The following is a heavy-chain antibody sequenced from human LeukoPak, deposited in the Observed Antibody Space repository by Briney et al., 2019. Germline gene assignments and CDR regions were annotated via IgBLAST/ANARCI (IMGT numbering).Heavy chain of an antibody. V-gene: IGHV4-59*12. CDR1: GGSISSYY. D-gene: IGHD2-8*01. CDR3: ARGGYCTNGVCYFRIHPFFDY. J-gene: IGHJ4*02. CDR2: IYYSGST. Sequence: SETLSLTCTVSGGSISSYYWSWTRQPPGKGLEWIGYIYYSGSTNYNPSLKSRVTISVDTSKNQFSLKLSSVTAADTAVYYCARGGYCTNGVCYFRIHPFFDYWGQGTLVTVSS.